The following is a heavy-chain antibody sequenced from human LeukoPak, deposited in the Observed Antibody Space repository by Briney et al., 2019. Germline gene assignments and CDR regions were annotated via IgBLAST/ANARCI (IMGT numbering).Heavy chain of an antibody. J-gene: IGHJ4*02. CDR3: ARDQSGAYIFDY. CDR1: AGSISSHC. Sequence: SETLSLTCTVSAGSISSHCWSWIRQFPGKGLEWIGSIYYSGITSYNPSLKSRVTLSVHTSKNQFSLRLSSVAAADTAVYYCARDQSGAYIFDYWGQGTLVTVSS. CDR2: IYYSGIT. V-gene: IGHV4-59*11. D-gene: IGHD1-26*01.